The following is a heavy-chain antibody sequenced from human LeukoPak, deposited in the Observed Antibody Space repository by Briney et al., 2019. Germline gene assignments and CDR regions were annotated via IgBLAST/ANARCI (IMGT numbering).Heavy chain of an antibody. V-gene: IGHV3-7*01. J-gene: IGHJ3*02. CDR3: AKDLVRFLEWLFDHDAFDT. CDR2: IKQDGSEK. CDR1: GFTFSNYW. D-gene: IGHD3-3*01. Sequence: GGSLRLSCAASGFTFSNYWMSWVRQAPGKGLEWVANIKQDGSEKYYVDSLKGRFTISRDNAKNSLYLQMNSLRAEDTAVYYCAKDLVRFLEWLFDHDAFDTWGQGTMVTVSS.